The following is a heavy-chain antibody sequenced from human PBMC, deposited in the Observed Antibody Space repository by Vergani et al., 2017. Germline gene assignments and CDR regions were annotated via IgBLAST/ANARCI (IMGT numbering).Heavy chain of an antibody. D-gene: IGHD4-23*01. CDR2: ISAYNGNT. V-gene: IGHV1-18*04. J-gene: IGHJ6*02. Sequence: QVQLVQSGAEVKKPGASVKVSCKASGYTFTSYGISWVRQAPGKGLEWMGWISAYNGNTNYAQKLQGRVTMTTDTPTSTAYMELRSLRSDDTAVYYCARWGAVVRSYYYYGMDVWGHGTTVTVSS. CDR1: GYTFTSYG. CDR3: ARWGAVVRSYYYYGMDV.